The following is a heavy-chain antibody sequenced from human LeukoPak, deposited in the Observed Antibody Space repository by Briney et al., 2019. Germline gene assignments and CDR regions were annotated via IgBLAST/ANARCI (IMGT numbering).Heavy chain of an antibody. CDR1: GFTFSNYA. CDR2: LSGSGGNT. J-gene: IGHJ3*02. D-gene: IGHD2/OR15-2a*01. Sequence: PGGSLRLSCAASGFTFSNYAMSWVRQAPGKGLEWVSALSGSGGNTYYADSVKGRSTISRDNSKNTLYLQMNSLRAEDTTVYYCAKDVTSLKAFDIWGQGTRVTVSS. V-gene: IGHV3-23*01. CDR3: AKDVTSLKAFDI.